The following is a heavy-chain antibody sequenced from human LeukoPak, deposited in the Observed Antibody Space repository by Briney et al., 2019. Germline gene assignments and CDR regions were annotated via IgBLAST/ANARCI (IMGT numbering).Heavy chain of an antibody. J-gene: IGHJ3*02. CDR1: GFSFSSYS. CDR3: ARGDGATPPDAFDI. D-gene: IGHD3-10*01. CDR2: ISSSSSYI. Sequence: GGSLRLSCAASGFSFSSYSMNWVRQAPGKALQWASSISSSSSYIYYPDSVKGRFTISRDDAKNSLYLQMNSLRGEDTAVYYCARGDGATPPDAFDIWGQGTMVTVSS. V-gene: IGHV3-21*01.